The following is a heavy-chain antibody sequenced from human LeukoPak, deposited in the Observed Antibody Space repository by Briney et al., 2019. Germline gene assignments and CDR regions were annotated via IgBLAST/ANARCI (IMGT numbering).Heavy chain of an antibody. Sequence: PGGSLRLSCAASGFTFTNAWMSWVRQAPGKGLEWVGRIKSKTDGGTTDYAAPVKGRFTISRDDSKNTLYLQMNSLKIEDTAVYYCTTVPDYSSSWNAEYFQHWGQSTLVTVSS. CDR2: IKSKTDGGTT. J-gene: IGHJ1*01. CDR3: TTVPDYSSSWNAEYFQH. D-gene: IGHD6-13*01. V-gene: IGHV3-15*01. CDR1: GFTFTNAW.